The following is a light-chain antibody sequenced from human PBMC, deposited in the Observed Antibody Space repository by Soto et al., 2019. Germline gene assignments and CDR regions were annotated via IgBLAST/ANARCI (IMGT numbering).Light chain of an antibody. J-gene: IGLJ2*01. Sequence: QSVLTQPPSASGTPGQTVTISCSGSSSNMGTNTVNWYQQLPRAAPKLLIYNDNHRPSGVPDRFSGSKSGTSASLAITGLQAEDEADYYCTAWAGGQNHRVFGGGTKLTVL. CDR2: NDN. CDR1: SSNMGTNT. V-gene: IGLV1-44*01. CDR3: TAWAGGQNHRV.